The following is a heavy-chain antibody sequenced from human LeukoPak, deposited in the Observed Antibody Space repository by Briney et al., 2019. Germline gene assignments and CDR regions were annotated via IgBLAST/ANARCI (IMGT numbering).Heavy chain of an antibody. D-gene: IGHD3-10*01. CDR3: ARTRITMVRGAVDAFDI. CDR2: IYYSGST. CDR1: GGSISSYY. Sequence: SETLSLTCTVSGGSISSYYWSWIRQPPGKGLEWIGYIYYSGSTNYNPSLKSRVTISVDTSKNQFSLKLSSVTAADTAVYYCARTRITMVRGAVDAFDIWGQGTMVTVSS. V-gene: IGHV4-59*08. J-gene: IGHJ3*02.